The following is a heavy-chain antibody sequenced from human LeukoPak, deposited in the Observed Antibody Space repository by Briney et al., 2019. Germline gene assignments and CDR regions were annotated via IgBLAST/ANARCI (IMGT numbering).Heavy chain of an antibody. CDR3: ARVPSWTPDY. CDR2: ISSSSSYI. V-gene: IGHV3-21*01. J-gene: IGHJ4*02. CDR1: GFTFSSYS. D-gene: IGHD6-13*01. Sequence: GGSLRLSCAASGFTFSSYSMNWVRQAPGKGLEWVSSISSSSSYIYYADSVKGRFTISRDNAKNSLYLQMNSLRAEDTAVYYCARVPSWTPDYWAREPWSPSPQ.